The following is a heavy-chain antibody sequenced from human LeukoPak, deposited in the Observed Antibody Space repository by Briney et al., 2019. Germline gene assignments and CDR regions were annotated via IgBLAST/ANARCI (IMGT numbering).Heavy chain of an antibody. CDR2: IYTSGST. CDR1: GSISSYY. Sequence: SETLSLTCTVSGSISSYYWSWIRQPPGKGLEWIGYIYTSGSTNYNPSLKSRVTISVDTSKNQFSLDLSPVTAADTAVYYCARQKCTSTSCLTKNAFDIWGQGTMVTVSS. V-gene: IGHV4-4*09. CDR3: ARQKCTSTSCLTKNAFDI. D-gene: IGHD2-2*01. J-gene: IGHJ3*02.